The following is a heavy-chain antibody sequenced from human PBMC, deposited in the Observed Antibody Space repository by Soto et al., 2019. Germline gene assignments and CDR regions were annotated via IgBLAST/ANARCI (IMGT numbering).Heavy chain of an antibody. V-gene: IGHV3-7*05. J-gene: IGHJ4*02. D-gene: IGHD6-13*01. CDR3: ARLTAAGGVDQFDS. CDR2: IKEDGSEQ. CDR1: GFTFSSYW. Sequence: EVQLEESGGGLVQPGGSLRLSCAASGFTFSSYWMTWVRQAPGKGREWVANIKEDGSEQYQVDSVKGRFTFSSHNAKKTLYLQMNSLRVEDTAVYYCARLTAAGGVDQFDSWGQGTLVTVSS.